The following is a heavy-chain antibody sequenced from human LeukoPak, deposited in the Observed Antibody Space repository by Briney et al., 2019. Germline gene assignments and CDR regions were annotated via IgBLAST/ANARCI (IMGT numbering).Heavy chain of an antibody. Sequence: SVKVSCKASGGTFSSYAISWVRQAPGQGLEWMGGIIPIFGTANYAQKFQGRVTITADESTSTAYMELSSLRSEDRAVYYCARDVAAAGTGHWFDPWGQGTLVTVSS. J-gene: IGHJ5*02. V-gene: IGHV1-69*13. CDR1: GGTFSSYA. CDR2: IIPIFGTA. D-gene: IGHD6-13*01. CDR3: ARDVAAAGTGHWFDP.